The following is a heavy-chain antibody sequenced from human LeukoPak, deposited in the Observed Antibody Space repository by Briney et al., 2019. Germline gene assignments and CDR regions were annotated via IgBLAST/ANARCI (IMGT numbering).Heavy chain of an antibody. CDR2: INSNGDST. Sequence: GGSLRLSCSASGFTFSNYAIHWVRQAPGKGLEYVSTINSNGDSTYYADSVKGRFTISRDNPKNTLYLQMSSLRAEDTAVYYCARSLRDAFDIWGQGTMVTV. CDR3: ARSLRDAFDI. J-gene: IGHJ3*02. CDR1: GFTFSNYA. V-gene: IGHV3-64D*09.